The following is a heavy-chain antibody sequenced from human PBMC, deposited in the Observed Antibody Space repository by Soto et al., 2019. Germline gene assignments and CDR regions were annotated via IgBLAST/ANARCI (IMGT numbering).Heavy chain of an antibody. CDR1: GGSISGYY. V-gene: IGHV4-59*01. CDR3: ARARAAAVPFDY. Sequence: SETLSLTCTVSGGSISGYYWSWIRQPPGKGLQWIGYIYYSGSTNYNPSLKSRVTISVDTSKNQFSLKLSSVTAADTAVYYCARARAAAVPFDYWGQGTLVTVSS. CDR2: IYYSGST. J-gene: IGHJ4*02. D-gene: IGHD6-13*01.